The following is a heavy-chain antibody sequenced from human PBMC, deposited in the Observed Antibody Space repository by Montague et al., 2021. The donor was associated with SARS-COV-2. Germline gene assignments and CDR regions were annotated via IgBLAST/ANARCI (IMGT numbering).Heavy chain of an antibody. J-gene: IGHJ4*02. CDR2: IYYSGTT. CDR3: ARGMIRGVTTPFDY. V-gene: IGHV4-39*02. Sequence: TRSLTCSISSGSIISSGYYWGWIRQPPGKELEWIGNIYYSGTTYYNPXXQSRGTISVDTSKNHLSLRLSSVTAADTAVYFCARGMIRGVTTPFDYWGQGSQVTVSS. CDR1: SGSIISSGYY. D-gene: IGHD3-10*01.